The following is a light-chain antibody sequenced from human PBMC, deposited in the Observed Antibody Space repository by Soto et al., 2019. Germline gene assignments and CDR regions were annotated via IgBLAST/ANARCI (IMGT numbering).Light chain of an antibody. CDR2: DAS. CDR1: QSVSTY. Sequence: EIVLTQSPATLSVSPGERATLSCRASQSVSTYLAWYQQKPGQSPRLLIYDASNRATGIPARFSGSGSGTDFTLTISSLEPEDFAVYYCQLRSFWPPFIFGPGNKIDIK. CDR3: QLRSFWPPFI. V-gene: IGKV3-11*01. J-gene: IGKJ3*01.